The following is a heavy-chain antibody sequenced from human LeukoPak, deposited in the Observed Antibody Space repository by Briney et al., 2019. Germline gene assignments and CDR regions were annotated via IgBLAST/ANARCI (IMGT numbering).Heavy chain of an antibody. J-gene: IGHJ4*02. CDR3: ARAGPVASPFDY. V-gene: IGHV3-21*01. CDR1: GFTFSSYS. D-gene: IGHD6-19*01. Sequence: GGSLRLPCAASGFTFSSYSMNWVRQAPGKGLEWVSSISSSSSYIYYVDSVKGRFTISRDNAKNSLYLQMNSLRAEDTAVYYCARAGPVASPFDYWGQGTLVAVSS. CDR2: ISSSSSYI.